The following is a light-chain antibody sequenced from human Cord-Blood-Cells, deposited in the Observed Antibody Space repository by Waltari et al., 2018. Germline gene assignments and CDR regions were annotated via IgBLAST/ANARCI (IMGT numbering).Light chain of an antibody. J-gene: IGKJ1*01. V-gene: IGKV1-8*01. CDR3: QQYYSYPWT. CDR2: AAS. CDR1: QGISSY. Sequence: AIRMTQSPSSFSASTGDRVTIPCRASQGISSYLAWYQQKPGKAPKLLICAASTLQSGVPSRFSGSGAGTDFTLTISCLQSEDFATYYCQQYYSYPWTFGQGTKVEIK.